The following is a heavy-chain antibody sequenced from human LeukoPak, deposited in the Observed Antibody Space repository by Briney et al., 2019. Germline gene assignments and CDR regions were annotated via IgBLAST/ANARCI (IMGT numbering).Heavy chain of an antibody. D-gene: IGHD5-12*01. Sequence: PSETLSLTCSVSGGSISSSSYYWGWIRQPPGKGLEWVARVYYSGSTYYNPSLESRVTMSVDTSKNQFSLKLSSVTAADTAVYYCARQPGGYSGPFDYWGQGALVTVSS. CDR3: ARQPGGYSGPFDY. J-gene: IGHJ4*02. V-gene: IGHV4-39*01. CDR2: VYYSGST. CDR1: GGSISSSSYY.